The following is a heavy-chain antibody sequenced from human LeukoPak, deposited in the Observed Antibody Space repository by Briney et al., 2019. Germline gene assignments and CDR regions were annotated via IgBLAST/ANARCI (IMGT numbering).Heavy chain of an antibody. D-gene: IGHD2/OR15-2a*01. CDR3: ARVRSTPWFDP. V-gene: IGHV4-34*01. Sequence: PSETLSLTCAVYGGSFSGYYWSWIRQPPGKGLEWIGEINHSGSTNYNPSLKSRGTISVDTSNNQFSLKLSSVTAADTAVYYCARVRSTPWFDPWGQGTLVTVSS. CDR1: GGSFSGYY. CDR2: INHSGST. J-gene: IGHJ5*02.